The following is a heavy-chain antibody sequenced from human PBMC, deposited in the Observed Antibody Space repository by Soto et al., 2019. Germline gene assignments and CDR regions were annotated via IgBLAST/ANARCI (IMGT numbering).Heavy chain of an antibody. CDR1: GYTFTAYY. Sequence: QVQLVQSGAEVKKPGASVKVSCKASGYTFTAYYMHWVRQAPGQGLDWMGWINPNSGGTNYAQKFQGRVTMTRDTSISTADMELSRLRSDDTAVYYCARDDGYSYGYYYYYGMDVWGQGTTVTVSS. D-gene: IGHD5-18*01. J-gene: IGHJ6*02. V-gene: IGHV1-2*02. CDR2: INPNSGGT. CDR3: ARDDGYSYGYYYYYGMDV.